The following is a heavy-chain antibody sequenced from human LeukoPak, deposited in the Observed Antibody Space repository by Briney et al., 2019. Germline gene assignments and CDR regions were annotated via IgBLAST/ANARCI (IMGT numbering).Heavy chain of an antibody. D-gene: IGHD6-19*01. CDR1: GFTFSDYY. CDR2: ISSSSAYT. CDR3: ARVSSGWYSDLDY. V-gene: IGHV3-11*05. J-gene: IGHJ4*02. Sequence: GGSLRLSCAASGFTFSDYYMSWIRQAPGKGLEWVSYISSSSAYTNYADSVKGRFTISRDNAKNSLYLQMSSLRAEDTAVYYCARVSSGWYSDLDYWGQGTLVTVSS.